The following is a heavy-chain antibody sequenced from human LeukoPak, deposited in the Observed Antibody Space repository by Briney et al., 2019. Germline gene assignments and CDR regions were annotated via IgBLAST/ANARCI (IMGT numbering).Heavy chain of an antibody. V-gene: IGHV4-4*07. D-gene: IGHD2-21*02. Sequence: PSETLSLTCTVSRGSISNYYWSWIRQPAGKGLEGIGRIYRRWSTNYNPCLKSRVTMSLDTSMTQFSLKLSSVTAAETAVYYCARDKEYCGRDCSYWYFDLWGRGTAVTVSS. CDR2: IYRRWST. CDR1: RGSISNYY. J-gene: IGHJ2*01. CDR3: ARDKEYCGRDCSYWYFDL.